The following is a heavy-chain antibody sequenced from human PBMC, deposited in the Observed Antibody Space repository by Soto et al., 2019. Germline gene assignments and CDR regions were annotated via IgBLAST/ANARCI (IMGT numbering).Heavy chain of an antibody. Sequence: SETLSLTCTVSGGCISSSSYYWGWIRQPPGKGLEWIGSIYYSGSTYYNPSLKSRVTISVDTSKNQFSLKLSSVTAADTAVYYCARHKGGLWFGELPGWFDPWGQGTLVTVSA. V-gene: IGHV4-39*01. CDR3: ARHKGGLWFGELPGWFDP. D-gene: IGHD3-10*01. CDR1: GGCISSSSYY. J-gene: IGHJ5*02. CDR2: IYYSGST.